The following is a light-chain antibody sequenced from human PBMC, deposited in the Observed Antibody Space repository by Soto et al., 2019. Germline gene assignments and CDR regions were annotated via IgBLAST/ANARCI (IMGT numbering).Light chain of an antibody. CDR3: QSYDSNLNLRV. J-gene: IGLJ3*02. V-gene: IGLV1-40*01. CDR1: SSNIGAGYD. Sequence: QSVLTQPPSVSGAPGQRVIISCTGSSSNIGAGYDVHWYQQLPGTAPKLLIYGNNNRPSGVPDRFSGSKSGTSASLAITGLQAEDEADYYCQSYDSNLNLRVFGGGTQLTVL. CDR2: GNN.